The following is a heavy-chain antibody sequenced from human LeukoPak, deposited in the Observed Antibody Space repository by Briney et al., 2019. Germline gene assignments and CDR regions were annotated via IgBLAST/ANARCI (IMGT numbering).Heavy chain of an antibody. V-gene: IGHV1-18*01. D-gene: IGHD2-2*03. J-gene: IGHJ2*01. CDR2: ISAYNGNT. CDR1: GYTFTSYG. Sequence: ASVKVSCKASGYTFTSYGISWVRQAPGQGLEWMGWISAYNGNTNYARKLQGRVTMTTDTSTSTAYMELRSLRSDDTAVYYCARPYGYCSRTSCSTLYWYFDLWGRGTLVTVSS. CDR3: ARPYGYCSRTSCSTLYWYFDL.